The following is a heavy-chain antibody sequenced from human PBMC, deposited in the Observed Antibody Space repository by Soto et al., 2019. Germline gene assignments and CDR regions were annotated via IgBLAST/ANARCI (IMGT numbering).Heavy chain of an antibody. J-gene: IGHJ4*02. CDR3: TTVQQLVLFRPYYFDY. CDR2: IKSKTDGGTT. D-gene: IGHD6-6*01. CDR1: GFTFSNAW. Sequence: SGGSLRLSCAASGFTFSNAWMSWVRQAPGKGLEWVGRIKSKTDGGTTDYAAPVKGRFTISRDDSKNTLYLQMNSLKTEDTAVYYCTTVQQLVLFRPYYFDYWGQGTLVTVSS. V-gene: IGHV3-15*01.